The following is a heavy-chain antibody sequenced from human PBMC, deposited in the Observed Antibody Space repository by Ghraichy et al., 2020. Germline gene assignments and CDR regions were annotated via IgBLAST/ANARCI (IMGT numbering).Heavy chain of an antibody. CDR1: GGSISSYY. CDR2: IYYSGST. D-gene: IGHD1-26*01. V-gene: IGHV4-59*01. CDR3: ARDAPVFSGSYENDAFDI. J-gene: IGHJ3*02. Sequence: SETLSLTCTVSGGSISSYYWSWIRQPPGKGLEWIGYIYYSGSTNYNPSLKSRVTISVDTSKNQFSLKLSSVTAADTAVYYCARDAPVFSGSYENDAFDIWSKRTIVTFS.